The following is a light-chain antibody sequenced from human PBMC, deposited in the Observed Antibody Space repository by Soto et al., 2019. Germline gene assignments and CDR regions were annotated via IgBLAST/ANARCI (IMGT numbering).Light chain of an antibody. J-gene: IGKJ4*01. CDR1: QSVSSNY. V-gene: IGKV3-20*01. CDR2: RAS. CDR3: QQYGSSPLT. Sequence: VVTQSAASLSVSPGDRVTISWRASQSVSSNYLAWYQQKNGQAPKVLIYRASIRATGIPDRFTGSGYGTDFNLTISRLETEDFAVYYCQQYGSSPLTFGGGTKVDIK.